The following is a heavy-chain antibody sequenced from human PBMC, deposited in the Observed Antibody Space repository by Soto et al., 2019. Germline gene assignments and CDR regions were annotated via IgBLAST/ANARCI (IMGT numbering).Heavy chain of an antibody. J-gene: IGHJ6*02. V-gene: IGHV5-10-1*01. CDR2: IDPSDSYT. Sequence: GESLKISCKGSGYSFTSYWISWVRQMPGKGLEWMGRIDPSDSYTNYSPSFQGHVTISADKSISTAYLQWSSLKASDTAMYYCASTPGGSTGPHYYYYYGMDVWGQGTPV. D-gene: IGHD3-10*01. CDR1: GYSFTSYW. CDR3: ASTPGGSTGPHYYYYYGMDV.